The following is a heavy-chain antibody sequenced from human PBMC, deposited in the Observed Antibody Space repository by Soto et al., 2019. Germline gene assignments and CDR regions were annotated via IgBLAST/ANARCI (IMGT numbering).Heavy chain of an antibody. V-gene: IGHV5-51*01. CDR3: ARTVVGMATIQDYYYGMDV. J-gene: IGHJ6*02. Sequence: GESLKISCKGSGYSFTSYWIGWVRQMPGKGLEWMGIIYPGDSDTRYSPSFQGQVTISADKSISTAYLQWSSLKASDTAMYYCARTVVGMATIQDYYYGMDVWGQGTTVTVSS. CDR2: IYPGDSDT. CDR1: GYSFTSYW. D-gene: IGHD5-12*01.